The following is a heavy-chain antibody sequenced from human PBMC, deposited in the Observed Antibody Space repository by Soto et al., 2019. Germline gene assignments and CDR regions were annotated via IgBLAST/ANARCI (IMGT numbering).Heavy chain of an antibody. CDR2: ISGSGGST. CDR1: GFTFSSYA. Sequence: PGGSLRLSCAASGFTFSSYAMSWVRQAPGKGLEWVSAISGSGGSTYYADSVKGRFTISRDNSKNTLYLQMNSLKTEDTAVYYCTTDTGPYIASSPVFDYWGQGTLVTVSS. V-gene: IGHV3-23*01. J-gene: IGHJ4*02. CDR3: TTDTGPYIASSPVFDY. D-gene: IGHD6-13*01.